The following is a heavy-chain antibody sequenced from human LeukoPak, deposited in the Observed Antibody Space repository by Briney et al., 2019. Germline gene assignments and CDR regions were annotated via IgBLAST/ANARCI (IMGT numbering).Heavy chain of an antibody. CDR2: ISSSGSTI. Sequence: GGSLRLSCAASGFIFSSYEMNWVRQAPGKGLEWVSYISSSGSTIYYADSVKGRFTISRDNAKNSLYLQMNSLRAEDTAVYYCAIVAGDQTYYDFWSGYLPSDYWGQGTLVTVSS. CDR1: GFIFSSYE. CDR3: AIVAGDQTYYDFWSGYLPSDY. J-gene: IGHJ4*02. V-gene: IGHV3-48*03. D-gene: IGHD3-3*01.